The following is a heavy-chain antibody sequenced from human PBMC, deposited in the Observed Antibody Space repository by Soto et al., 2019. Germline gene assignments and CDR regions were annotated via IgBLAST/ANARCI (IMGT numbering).Heavy chain of an antibody. CDR3: ARDRYCSGGSCYYFDY. Sequence: QVQLQESGPGLMKPSQTLSLTCTVSGGSISSGGYYWSWIRQHPGKGLEWIGYIYYSGSTYYNPSLKSRVTISVDTSKNQFSLKLSSVTAADTAVYYCARDRYCSGGSCYYFDYWGQGTLVTVSS. D-gene: IGHD2-15*01. V-gene: IGHV4-31*03. J-gene: IGHJ4*02. CDR1: GGSISSGGYY. CDR2: IYYSGST.